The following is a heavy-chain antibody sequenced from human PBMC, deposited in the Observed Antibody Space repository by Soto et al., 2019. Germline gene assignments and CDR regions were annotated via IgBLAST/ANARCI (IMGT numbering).Heavy chain of an antibody. CDR2: TYYRSKWYN. V-gene: IGHV6-1*01. CDR3: ARELNGGSYLFLEYNWFDP. Sequence: SQTLSLTCAFSGVSVSSNSAAWNWIRQSPSRGLEWLGRTYYRSKWYNDYAVSVKSRITINPDTSKNQFSLQLNSVTPEDTAVYYCARELNGGSYLFLEYNWFDPWGQGTLVTVSS. D-gene: IGHD1-26*01. CDR1: GVSVSSNSAA. J-gene: IGHJ5*02.